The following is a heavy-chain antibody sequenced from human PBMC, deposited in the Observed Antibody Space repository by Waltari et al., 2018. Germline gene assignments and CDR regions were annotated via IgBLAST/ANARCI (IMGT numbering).Heavy chain of an antibody. CDR3: ARGGSYINS. D-gene: IGHD3-16*01. Sequence: DVHLVESGGGSVQPGGSLRLSCVALTFTFSRYWMSWVRQAPGKGVEWVANIRHDGDAKDYVDSVKGRFTISRDNAKNSLFLQMNSLKAEDTAVYYCARGGSYINSWGQGTRVTVSS. CDR2: IRHDGDAK. CDR1: TFTFSRYW. J-gene: IGHJ5*02. V-gene: IGHV3-7*04.